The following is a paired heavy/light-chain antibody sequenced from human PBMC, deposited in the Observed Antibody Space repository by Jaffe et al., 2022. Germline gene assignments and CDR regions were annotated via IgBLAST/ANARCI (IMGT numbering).Heavy chain of an antibody. CDR2: ISSSSSTI. J-gene: IGHJ6*03. CDR3: ARTLEEQWLVSHYYYYYMDV. Sequence: EVQLVESGGGLVQPGGSLRLSCAASGFTFSSYSMNWVRQAPGKGLEWVSYISSSSSTIYYADSVKGRFTISRDNAKNSLYLQMNSLRAEDTAVYYCARTLEEQWLVSHYYYYYMDVWGKGTTVTVSS. V-gene: IGHV3-48*01. D-gene: IGHD6-19*01. CDR1: GFTFSSYS.
Light chain of an antibody. CDR3: QQYNNWPIT. CDR1: QSVSSN. CDR2: GAS. Sequence: EIVMTQSPATLSVSPGERATLSCRASQSVSSNLAWYQQKPGQAPRLLIYGASTRATGIPARFSGSGSGTEFTLTISSLQSEDFAVYYCQQYNNWPITFGQGTRLEIK. V-gene: IGKV3-15*01. J-gene: IGKJ5*01.